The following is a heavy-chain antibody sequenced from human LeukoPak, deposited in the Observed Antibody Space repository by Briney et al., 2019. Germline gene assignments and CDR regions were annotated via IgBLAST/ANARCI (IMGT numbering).Heavy chain of an antibody. Sequence: GGSLRLSCAASGFTFSSYGMHWVRQAPGKGLEWVAVIWYDGSQKYYADSVKGRFTISRDNSKNALYLQMNSLRAEDTAVYYCAREVRSYGGQIDYWGQGTLVTVSS. D-gene: IGHD4/OR15-4a*01. CDR2: IWYDGSQK. CDR3: AREVRSYGGQIDY. CDR1: GFTFSSYG. J-gene: IGHJ4*02. V-gene: IGHV3-33*01.